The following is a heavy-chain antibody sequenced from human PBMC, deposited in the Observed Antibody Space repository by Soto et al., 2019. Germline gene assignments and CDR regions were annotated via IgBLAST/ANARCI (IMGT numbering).Heavy chain of an antibody. D-gene: IGHD3-3*01. V-gene: IGHV4-34*01. CDR1: GGSFSGYY. Sequence: TLSLTCAVYGGSFSGYYWSWIRQPPGKGLEWIGEINHSGSTNYNPSLKSRVTISVDTSKNQFSLKLSSVTAADTAVYYCARVYYDFWSGYFSDYWGQGTLVTVSS. J-gene: IGHJ4*02. CDR2: INHSGST. CDR3: ARVYYDFWSGYFSDY.